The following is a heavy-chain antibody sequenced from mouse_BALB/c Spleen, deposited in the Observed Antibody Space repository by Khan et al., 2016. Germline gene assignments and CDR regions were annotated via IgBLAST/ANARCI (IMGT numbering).Heavy chain of an antibody. CDR3: AREGWLLGYVDY. V-gene: IGHV1-4*01. J-gene: IGHJ2*01. CDR2: INPSNDYT. CDR1: GYTFTSYT. D-gene: IGHD2-3*01. Sequence: VQLQESGAELARPGASVKMSCKASGYTFTSYTMFWVKQRPGQGLEWIGYINPSNDYTDYNQKFKDKATLTADKSSSTAYMQLNSLTSEDSAVYYCAREGWLLGYVDYWGQGTTLTVSS.